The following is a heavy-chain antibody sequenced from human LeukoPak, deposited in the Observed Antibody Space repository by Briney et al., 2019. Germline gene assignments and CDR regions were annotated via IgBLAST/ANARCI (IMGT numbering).Heavy chain of an antibody. J-gene: IGHJ3*02. V-gene: IGHV3-21*01. Sequence: PGGSLRLSCAASGFTFSSYSMNWVRQAPGKGLEWVSSISSSSSYIYYADSVKGRFTISRDNAKNSLYLQMNSLRAEDTAVYYCAQTRYYYDSSGHDAFDIWGQGTMVTVSS. CDR2: ISSSSSYI. D-gene: IGHD3-22*01. CDR1: GFTFSSYS. CDR3: AQTRYYYDSSGHDAFDI.